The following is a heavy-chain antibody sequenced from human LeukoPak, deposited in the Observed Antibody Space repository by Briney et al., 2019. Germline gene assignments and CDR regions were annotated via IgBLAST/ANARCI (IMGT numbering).Heavy chain of an antibody. CDR1: GFTFRDHY. V-gene: IGHV3-72*01. Sequence: GGALRLSCADSGFTFRDHYMYWVRQVPGKGLEWVGRSRSRPTSYTTDYAAYVQGRFPLSRDDSKSTLYLQMNGLETEDTAVYYCSRDATGDHWGQGTLVSVSS. J-gene: IGHJ4*02. CDR2: SRSRPTSYTT. CDR3: SRDATGDH. D-gene: IGHD1-14*01.